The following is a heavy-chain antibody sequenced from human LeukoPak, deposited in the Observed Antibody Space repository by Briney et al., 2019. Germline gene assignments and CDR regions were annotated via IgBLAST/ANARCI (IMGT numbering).Heavy chain of an antibody. CDR3: AKEAQGCSITSCYFDS. CDR1: GFTFSNYA. V-gene: IGHV3-23*01. D-gene: IGHD2-2*01. Sequence: PGGSLRLSCAASGFTFSNYAMSLVRQAPGKGLEWVSAISGSGGNTYYADSVKGRFTISRDNSKNTLFLQMNSLRAEDTAVYYCAKEAQGCSITSCYFDSWGQGTLVTVSS. J-gene: IGHJ4*02. CDR2: ISGSGGNT.